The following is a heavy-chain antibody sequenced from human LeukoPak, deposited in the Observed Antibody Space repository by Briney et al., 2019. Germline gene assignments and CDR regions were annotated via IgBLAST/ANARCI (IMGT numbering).Heavy chain of an antibody. V-gene: IGHV3-11*01. D-gene: IGHD2-15*01. Sequence: GGSLRLSCASSGFTFSDYYMSWIRQAPGKGLEWVSYISSSGSTIYYADSVKGRFTISRDNAKNSLYLQMNSLRAEDTAVYYCARANRYCSGGSCYSLYWGQGTLVTVSS. CDR1: GFTFSDYY. J-gene: IGHJ4*02. CDR2: ISSSGSTI. CDR3: ARANRYCSGGSCYSLY.